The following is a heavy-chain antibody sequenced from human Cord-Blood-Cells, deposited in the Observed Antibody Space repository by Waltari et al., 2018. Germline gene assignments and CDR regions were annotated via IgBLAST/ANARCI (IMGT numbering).Heavy chain of an antibody. CDR2: IITIFGTA. Sequence: QVQLVQSGAEVKKPGSSVKVSCKASGGTFSSYAISWVRKAPGQGLEWMWRIITIFGTANYAQKVQGRVTITADESTSTAYIELSSLGSEDTAVYYCARGDVGYCSSTSCYDYWGQGTLVTVSS. V-gene: IGHV1-69*18. J-gene: IGHJ4*02. CDR1: GGTFSSYA. CDR3: ARGDVGYCSSTSCYDY. D-gene: IGHD2-2*01.